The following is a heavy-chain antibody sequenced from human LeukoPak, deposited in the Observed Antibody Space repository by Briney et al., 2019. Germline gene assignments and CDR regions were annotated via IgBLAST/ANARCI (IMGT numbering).Heavy chain of an antibody. D-gene: IGHD3-3*01. CDR1: GDSVSSNSAA. Sequence: PSQTLSLTCAISGDSVSSNSAAWNWIRQSPSRGLEWLGRTYYRSKWYNDYAVSVKSRITINPDTSKNQFSLQLNSVTPEDTAVYYCARRDYDFWSARPPHYYMDVWGKGTTVTVSS. CDR3: ARRDYDFWSARPPHYYMDV. CDR2: TYYRSKWYN. J-gene: IGHJ6*03. V-gene: IGHV6-1*01.